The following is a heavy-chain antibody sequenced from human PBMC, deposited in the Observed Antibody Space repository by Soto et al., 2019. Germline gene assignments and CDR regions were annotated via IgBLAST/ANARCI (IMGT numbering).Heavy chain of an antibody. Sequence: QVQLVQSGAEVRQPASSVKVSCKTSGGTFSSYAISWVRQAPGQGLEWMGGIVPIVDISTYAQKFQGRVTITADESTSTVYMELSSLRSDDTAVYYWVRVVAIPGYPDNWGQGTLVTVSS. J-gene: IGHJ4*02. V-gene: IGHV1-69*12. D-gene: IGHD5-12*01. CDR3: VRVVAIPGYPDN. CDR1: GGTFSSYA. CDR2: IVPIVDIS.